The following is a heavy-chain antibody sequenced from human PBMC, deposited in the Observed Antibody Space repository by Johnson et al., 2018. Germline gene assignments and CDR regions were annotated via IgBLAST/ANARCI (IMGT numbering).Heavy chain of an antibody. CDR1: GGSISSSSSY. CDR2: MYYSGRP. V-gene: IGHV4-39*01. D-gene: IGHD3-10*01. Sequence: QVQESGPGLVKPSXTLSLTCTASGGSISSSSSYWGWTRQPPGKGLEWIGSMYYSGRPNYNPSLKRRVTVSVDTSQNQFSLKLSSVTAADTAVSYCARAPLWSGELTDAFDIWGQGRMVTVSS. CDR3: ARAPLWSGELTDAFDI. J-gene: IGHJ3*02.